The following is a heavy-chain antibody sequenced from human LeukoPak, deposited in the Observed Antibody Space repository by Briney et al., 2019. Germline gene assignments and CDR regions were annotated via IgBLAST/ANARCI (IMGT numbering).Heavy chain of an antibody. D-gene: IGHD1-26*01. Sequence: SETLSLTCTVSGGSISSYYWSCIRQPPGKGLEGIGYIYTSGCTTYNPFLRSRVTISVDTSKNQFSLKLSSVTAADTAVYYCARSGSYGGGIDYWGQGTLVTVSS. V-gene: IGHV4-4*09. CDR3: ARSGSYGGGIDY. J-gene: IGHJ4*02. CDR2: IYTSGCT. CDR1: GGSISSYY.